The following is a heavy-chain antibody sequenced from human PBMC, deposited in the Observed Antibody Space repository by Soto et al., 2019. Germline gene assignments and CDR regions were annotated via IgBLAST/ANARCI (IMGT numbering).Heavy chain of an antibody. Sequence: LGESLNISCKGSGYSFTSYFIGWVRQMPGKGLEWMGIIYPGDSDTRYSPSFQGQVTISADKSISTAYLQWSSLKASDTAMYYCARSLRPYYFDYWGQGTLVTVSS. CDR3: ARSLRPYYFDY. CDR1: GYSFTSYF. J-gene: IGHJ4*02. V-gene: IGHV5-51*01. CDR2: IYPGDSDT.